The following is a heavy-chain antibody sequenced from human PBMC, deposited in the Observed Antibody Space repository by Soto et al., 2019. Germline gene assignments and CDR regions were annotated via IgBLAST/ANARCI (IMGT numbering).Heavy chain of an antibody. J-gene: IGHJ6*01. D-gene: IGHD1-26*01. CDR3: GCQPPDGGNSYSGMDV. CDR2: IYPGDSDI. Sequence: GESLKISCKGSGYSFTSYWIGRVRQMPGKGLEWMGIIYPGDSDIRYSPSIQGQVTISADKSISTAYLQWSGLKASDTAIYYCGCQPPDGGNSYSGMDVWGQGTTVTVCS. CDR1: GYSFTSYW. V-gene: IGHV5-51*01.